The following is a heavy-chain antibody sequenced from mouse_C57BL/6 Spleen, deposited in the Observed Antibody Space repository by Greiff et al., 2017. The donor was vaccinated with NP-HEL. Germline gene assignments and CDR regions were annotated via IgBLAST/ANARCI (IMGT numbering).Heavy chain of an antibody. CDR1: GYAFSSYW. CDR2: IYPGDGDT. J-gene: IGHJ3*01. Sequence: VKLQESGAELVKPGASVKISCKASGYAFSSYWMNWVKQRPGKGLEWIGQIYPGDGDTNYNGKFKGKATLTADKSSSTAYMQLSSLTSEDSAVYFCARKEACWDGGFAYWGQGTLVTVSA. CDR3: ARKEACWDGGFAY. V-gene: IGHV1-80*01. D-gene: IGHD4-1*01.